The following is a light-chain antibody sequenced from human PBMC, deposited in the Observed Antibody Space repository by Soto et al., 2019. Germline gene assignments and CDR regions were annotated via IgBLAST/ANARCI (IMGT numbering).Light chain of an antibody. CDR2: GAS. CDR3: QPYINWLPLT. J-gene: IGKJ4*01. Sequence: IGMTQSPATLSVSPGERATLSCRASQIVSSDLAWYQQKPGQAPRLLIYGASTRATGIPASVSGSWSGTEFTLPISCLHSEDFAVYYCQPYINWLPLTSCGGT. CDR1: QIVSSD. V-gene: IGKV3-15*01.